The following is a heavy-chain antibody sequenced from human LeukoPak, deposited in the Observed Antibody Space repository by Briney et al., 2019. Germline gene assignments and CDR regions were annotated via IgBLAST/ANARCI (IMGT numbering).Heavy chain of an antibody. Sequence: PSETLSLTCAVSGGSISTSSTYHWGWIRQPPGKGLEWIGSIYYTGNTYYNPSLKSRVTIFVDMSKNQFSLKLSSVTAADTAVYYRARHEDEDGYSYFDYWGQGTLVTVSS. CDR1: GGSISTSSTYH. CDR2: IYYTGNT. J-gene: IGHJ4*02. D-gene: IGHD5-24*01. CDR3: ARHEDEDGYSYFDY. V-gene: IGHV4-39*01.